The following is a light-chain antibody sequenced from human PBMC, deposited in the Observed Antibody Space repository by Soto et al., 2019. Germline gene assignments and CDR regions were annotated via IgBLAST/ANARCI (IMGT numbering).Light chain of an antibody. Sequence: EIVMTQSPSTLSVSPGERATLSCRASQSVSSNLAWYQQKPGQAPRLLIYDASTRATGIPARFSGSGSGTEFNLTISSLQSEDFSLYYCQHYNHWPLTFGGGTKVESK. V-gene: IGKV3-15*01. CDR3: QHYNHWPLT. J-gene: IGKJ4*01. CDR2: DAS. CDR1: QSVSSN.